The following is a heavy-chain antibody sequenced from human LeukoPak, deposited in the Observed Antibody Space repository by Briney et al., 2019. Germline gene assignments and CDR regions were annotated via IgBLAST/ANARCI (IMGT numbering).Heavy chain of an antibody. D-gene: IGHD1-1*01. J-gene: IGHJ5*01. CDR1: GGSFSSHY. Sequence: SETLSLTCTVSGGSFSSHYWSWLRQPAGKGLEWMGRINTSGTTRYYPSLKSRVTMSVDTSKNQFSLKLTSATAADTAVYCCARGLSASDDLNWFDSWGQGTLVTVSS. CDR2: INTSGTT. CDR3: ARGLSASDDLNWFDS. V-gene: IGHV4-4*07.